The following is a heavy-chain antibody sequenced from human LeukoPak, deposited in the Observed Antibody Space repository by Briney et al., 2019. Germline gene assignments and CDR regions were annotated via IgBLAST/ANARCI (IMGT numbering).Heavy chain of an antibody. Sequence: GGSLRLSCAASGFTFSSYGMSWVRQAPGKGLEWVSAISGSGGSTYYADSVKGRFTISRDNSRNTLYLQMNSLRAGDTAVYYCAKSFRSTSLDYWGQGTLVTVSS. V-gene: IGHV3-23*01. CDR1: GFTFSSYG. CDR3: AKSFRSTSLDY. D-gene: IGHD2-2*01. J-gene: IGHJ4*02. CDR2: ISGSGGST.